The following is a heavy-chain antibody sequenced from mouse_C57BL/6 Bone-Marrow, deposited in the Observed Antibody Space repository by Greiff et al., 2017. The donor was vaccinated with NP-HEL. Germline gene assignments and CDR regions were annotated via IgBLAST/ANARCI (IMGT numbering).Heavy chain of an antibody. Sequence: VQLQQSGPELGKPGASVKISCKASGYAFSSSWMNWVKQRPGKGLEWIGRIYPGDGDTNYNGKFKGKATLTADKSSSTAYMQLSSLTSEDSAVYFCARDGNYDDYWGQGTTLTVSS. D-gene: IGHD2-1*01. V-gene: IGHV1-82*01. J-gene: IGHJ2*01. CDR1: GYAFSSSW. CDR3: ARDGNYDDY. CDR2: IYPGDGDT.